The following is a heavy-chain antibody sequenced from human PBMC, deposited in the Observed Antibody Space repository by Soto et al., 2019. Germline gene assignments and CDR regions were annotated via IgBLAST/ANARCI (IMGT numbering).Heavy chain of an antibody. CDR3: ERDGSDDIVVVPAAMVYYYYYMVV. Sequence: QVQLVQSGAEVKKPGSSVKVSCKASGGTFSSYTISWVRQAPGQGLEWMGRIIPLLGIANYAQKFQGRVTITADTSMSTAYMEMSSLRSEDTGVYYCERDGSDDIVVVPAAMVYYYYYMVVWGKGTTVTVSS. V-gene: IGHV1-69*08. CDR1: GGTFSSYT. J-gene: IGHJ6*03. CDR2: IIPLLGIA. D-gene: IGHD2-2*01.